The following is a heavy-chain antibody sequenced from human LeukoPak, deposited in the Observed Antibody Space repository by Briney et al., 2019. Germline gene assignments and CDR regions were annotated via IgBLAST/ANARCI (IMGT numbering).Heavy chain of an antibody. CDR3: ARGGGSYYVVGFDY. Sequence: ASQTLSLTCTVSGGSISSGDYYWSWIRQPPGKGLEWIGYIYYSGSTYYNPSLKSRVTISGDTCKNQFSLKLSTVTAADTAVYYCARGGGSYYVVGFDYWGQGTLVTVSS. V-gene: IGHV4-30-4*01. J-gene: IGHJ4*02. CDR2: IYYSGST. CDR1: GGSISSGDYY. D-gene: IGHD1-26*01.